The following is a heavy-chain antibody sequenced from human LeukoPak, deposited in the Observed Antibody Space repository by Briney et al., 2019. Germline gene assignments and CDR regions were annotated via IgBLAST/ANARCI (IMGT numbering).Heavy chain of an antibody. CDR3: ASFVLRYFDWFDY. D-gene: IGHD3-9*01. J-gene: IGHJ4*02. CDR2: IGSSSTI. CDR1: GFTFSSYS. Sequence: AGGSLRLSCAASGFTFSSYSMNCVRQAPGKGLEWVSYIGSSSTIYYADSVKGRFTISRDNAKNSLYLQMNSLRAEDTAVYYCASFVLRYFDWFDYWGQGTLVTVSS. V-gene: IGHV3-48*01.